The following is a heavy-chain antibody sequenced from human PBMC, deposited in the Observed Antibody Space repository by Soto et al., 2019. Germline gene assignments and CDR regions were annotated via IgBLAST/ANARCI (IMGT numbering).Heavy chain of an antibody. J-gene: IGHJ4*02. CDR1: GYTFTSYD. D-gene: IGHD4-17*01. CDR2: MNPDSGNT. Sequence: QVQLVQSGAEVKKPGASVKVSCKASGYTFTSYDINWVRQATGQGREWMGRMNPDSGNTGDAQKFQGRVTITRNTCMSPAYMELSSVSADDPAVSNCARSTNDSSDRHWGQGARVPVSS. V-gene: IGHV1-8*01. CDR3: ARSTNDSSDRH.